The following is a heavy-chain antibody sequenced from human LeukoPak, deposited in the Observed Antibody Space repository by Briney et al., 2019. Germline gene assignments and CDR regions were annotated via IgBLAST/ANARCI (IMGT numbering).Heavy chain of an antibody. V-gene: IGHV4-30-4*08. CDR3: ARDSPVGATRFFDY. CDR2: IYYSGSN. J-gene: IGHJ4*02. D-gene: IGHD1-26*01. Sequence: PSETLSHTCTVSGGSISSGDYYWSWSRQPPGKGLEWNEYIYYSGSNYYNPSLKSRVTISVDTSKNQFSLKLNSVTAADTAVYYCARDSPVGATRFFDYWGQGTLVTVSS. CDR1: GGSISSGDYY.